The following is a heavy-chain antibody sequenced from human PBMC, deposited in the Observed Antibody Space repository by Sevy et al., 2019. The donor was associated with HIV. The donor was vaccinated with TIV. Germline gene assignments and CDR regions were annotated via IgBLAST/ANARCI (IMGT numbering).Heavy chain of an antibody. D-gene: IGHD4-4*01. Sequence: GGSLRLSCAASGFTLSAYAMHWVRQAPGKGLEWVAVISYDGSDKYYADSVKGRFTISRENSNNTLYLQMNTLRAADTALYYCAKGTPIVTPPGYFDNWGQGTPVTVSS. J-gene: IGHJ4*02. V-gene: IGHV3-30*18. CDR1: GFTLSAYA. CDR2: ISYDGSDK. CDR3: AKGTPIVTPPGYFDN.